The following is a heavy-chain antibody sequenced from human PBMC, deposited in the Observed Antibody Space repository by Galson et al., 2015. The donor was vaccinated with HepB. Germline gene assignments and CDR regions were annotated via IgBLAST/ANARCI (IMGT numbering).Heavy chain of an antibody. J-gene: IGHJ4*02. V-gene: IGHV1-69*13. Sequence: SVKVSCKASGGTFSSNTNSWVRQAPGQGLEWMGGIIPIFGSAINAQKFQGRVTITADESTSTTYMELSSLRSEDTAVYYCARQYDTSGYYAYWGQGTLVTVSS. D-gene: IGHD3-22*01. CDR1: GGTFSSNT. CDR2: IIPIFGSA. CDR3: ARQYDTSGYYAY.